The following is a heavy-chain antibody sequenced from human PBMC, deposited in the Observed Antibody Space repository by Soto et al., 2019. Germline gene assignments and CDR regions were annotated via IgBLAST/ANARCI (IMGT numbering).Heavy chain of an antibody. CDR2: ISAYNGNT. J-gene: IGHJ4*02. CDR3: ARKDDILTGYHW. D-gene: IGHD3-9*01. Sequence: QVQLVQSGAEVKKPGASVKVSCKTSGYTFTSYGISWVRQAPGQGLEWMGWISAYNGNTNYAQRVEGRVTMTTDTSTSTAYMELRGLRSDDTAVYYCARKDDILTGYHWWGQGTLVTVSS. V-gene: IGHV1-18*01. CDR1: GYTFTSYG.